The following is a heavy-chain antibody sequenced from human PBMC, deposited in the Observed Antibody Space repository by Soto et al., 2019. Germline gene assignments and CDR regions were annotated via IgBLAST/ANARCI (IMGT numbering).Heavy chain of an antibody. Sequence: LRLSCVASGFSFSTYWMHWVRQGPGKGLVWVSRINSDGTTSYADSVKGRFTISRDNAKNTLYLQMNSLRAEDTAVYFCARGGEWQRSYYFDYWGQGTLVTVSS. CDR3: ARGGEWQRSYYFDY. CDR2: INSDGTT. J-gene: IGHJ4*02. D-gene: IGHD5-12*01. CDR1: GFSFSTYW. V-gene: IGHV3-74*01.